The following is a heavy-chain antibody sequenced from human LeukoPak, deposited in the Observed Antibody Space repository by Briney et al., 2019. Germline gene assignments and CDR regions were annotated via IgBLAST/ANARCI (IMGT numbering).Heavy chain of an antibody. CDR1: GVTFSNYS. CDR2: ISSSSSTM. CDR3: ARAGSHRNSGYDY. J-gene: IGHJ4*02. D-gene: IGHD5-12*01. Sequence: TGGSLRLSCAASGVTFSNYSMNWVRQAPGKGLEWVSYISSSSSTMYYPDSVRGRFTISRDNAKNSLYLQMNSLRAEDTVVYYCARAGSHRNSGYDYWGQGTLVTVSS. V-gene: IGHV3-48*04.